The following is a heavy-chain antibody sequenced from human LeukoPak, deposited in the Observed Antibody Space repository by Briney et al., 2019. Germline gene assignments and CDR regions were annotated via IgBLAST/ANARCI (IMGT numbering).Heavy chain of an antibody. CDR1: GFIFSSYW. V-gene: IGHV3-74*01. Sequence: SGGSLRLSCAASGFIFSSYWMHWVRQAPGKGLVWVSRINSDGSSTSYADSVKGRFTISRDNAKNTLYLQMNSLRAEDTAVYYCARRVVVPAAPYYLDYWGQGTLVTVSS. CDR3: ARRVVVPAAPYYLDY. D-gene: IGHD2-2*01. J-gene: IGHJ4*02. CDR2: INSDGSST.